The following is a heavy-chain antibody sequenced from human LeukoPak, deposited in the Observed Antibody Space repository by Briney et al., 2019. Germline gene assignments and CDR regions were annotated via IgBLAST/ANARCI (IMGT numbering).Heavy chain of an antibody. J-gene: IGHJ4*02. V-gene: IGHV3-23*01. CDR3: ATDTGRSSWYRHFDS. CDR1: GFTFSSYA. Sequence: GGSLRLSCAASGFTFSSYAMSWVRQAPGKGLEWVSAISGSGGSTYYADSVKGRFTISRDNSKNTLYLHMNSLRADDTAVYYCATDTGRSSWYRHFDSWGQGTLVTVSS. CDR2: ISGSGGST. D-gene: IGHD6-13*01.